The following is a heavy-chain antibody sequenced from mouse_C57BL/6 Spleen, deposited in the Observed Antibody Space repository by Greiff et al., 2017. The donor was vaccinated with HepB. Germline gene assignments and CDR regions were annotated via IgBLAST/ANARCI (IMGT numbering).Heavy chain of an antibody. CDR2: IYPGSGNT. CDR3: AREGRPFDY. J-gene: IGHJ2*01. D-gene: IGHD2-14*01. CDR1: GYTFTDYY. Sequence: VQLQQSGAELVRPGASVKLSCKASGYTFTDYYINWVKQRPGQGLEWIARIYPGSGNTYYNEKFKGKATLTAEKSSSTAYMQLSSLTSEDSAVYFCAREGRPFDYWGQGTTLTVSS. V-gene: IGHV1-76*01.